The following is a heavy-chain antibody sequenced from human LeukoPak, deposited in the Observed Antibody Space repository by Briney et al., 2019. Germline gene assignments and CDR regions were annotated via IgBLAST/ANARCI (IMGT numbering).Heavy chain of an antibody. D-gene: IGHD3-22*01. CDR3: ARGPRGYYYDY. V-gene: IGHV1-2*02. CDR1: GYTFTGYY. Sequence: ASVKVSCKASGYTFTGYYMHWVRQAPGQGPEWMGWINPNSGDTKYAQKFQGRVTMTRDTSISTVYMEVSGLRPDDTAVYYCARGPRGYYYDYWGQGTLVTVSS. CDR2: INPNSGDT. J-gene: IGHJ4*02.